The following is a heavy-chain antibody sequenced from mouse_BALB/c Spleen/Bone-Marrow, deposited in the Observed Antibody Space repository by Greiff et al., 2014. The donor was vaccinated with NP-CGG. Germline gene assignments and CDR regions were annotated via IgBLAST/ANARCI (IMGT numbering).Heavy chain of an antibody. CDR3: ARWLPY. Sequence: VQLQQSGPELVKPGASVKISCKASGYTFTDYNMRWVKQSHGKSLEWIGYIYPYNGGTGYNQKFKSKATLTVDNSSSTAYMELRSLTSEDSAVYYCARWLPYWGQGTLVTVSA. CDR2: IYPYNGGT. V-gene: IGHV1S29*02. CDR1: GYTFTDYN. J-gene: IGHJ3*01.